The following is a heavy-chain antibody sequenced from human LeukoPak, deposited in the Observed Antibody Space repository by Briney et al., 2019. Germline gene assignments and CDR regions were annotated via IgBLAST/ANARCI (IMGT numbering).Heavy chain of an antibody. CDR1: GYTFTRYY. CDR3: ARGWDYYAVSGYHNWFDA. Sequence: ASVKVSCKASGYTFTRYYMHWVRQAPGQGLEWMGIISPSGDTTSYAQKFRGRVTMTRDTSTRTVCLDLSSLRSEDTAVYYCARGWDYYAVSGYHNWFDAWGQGTLVTVSS. V-gene: IGHV1-46*01. CDR2: ISPSGDTT. J-gene: IGHJ5*02. D-gene: IGHD3-22*01.